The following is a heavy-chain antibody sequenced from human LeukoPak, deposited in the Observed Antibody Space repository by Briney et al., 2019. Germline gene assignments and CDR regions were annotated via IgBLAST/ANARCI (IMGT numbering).Heavy chain of an antibody. CDR2: ISSSSSV. Sequence: GGSLRLSCAASGFTFNSYSMNWVRQAPGKGLEWISYISSSSSVYYADSVKGRFTISRDNTKNSLYLQMSSLRDDDTAVYYCARSSLLHSNAMDVWGQGTTVTVSS. J-gene: IGHJ6*02. D-gene: IGHD5-18*01. V-gene: IGHV3-48*02. CDR1: GFTFNSYS. CDR3: ARSSLLHSNAMDV.